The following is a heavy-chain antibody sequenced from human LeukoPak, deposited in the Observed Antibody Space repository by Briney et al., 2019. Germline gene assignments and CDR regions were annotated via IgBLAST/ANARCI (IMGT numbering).Heavy chain of an antibody. CDR2: ISSSSSYI. CDR3: ARHRAATDIRFDY. Sequence: GGSLRLSCAASGFTFSSYSMNWVRQAPGKGLEWVSSISSSSSYIYYADSVKGRFTISRDNAKNSLYLQMNSLRAEDTAVYYCARHRAATDIRFDYWGQGTLVTVSS. J-gene: IGHJ4*02. V-gene: IGHV3-21*01. D-gene: IGHD6-25*01. CDR1: GFTFSSYS.